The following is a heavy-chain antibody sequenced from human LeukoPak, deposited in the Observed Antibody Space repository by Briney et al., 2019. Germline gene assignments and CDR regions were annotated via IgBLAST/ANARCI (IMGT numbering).Heavy chain of an antibody. J-gene: IGHJ4*02. CDR2: FDPEDGET. CDR3: ATDRLLGYCSGGSCQIDY. D-gene: IGHD2-15*01. Sequence: ASVKVSCKVSGYTLTELSMHWVRQAPGKGLEWMGGFDPEDGETIYAQKFQGRVTMTEDTSTDTAYMELSSLGSEDTAVYYCATDRLLGYCSGGSCQIDYWGQGTLVTVSS. CDR1: GYTLTELS. V-gene: IGHV1-24*01.